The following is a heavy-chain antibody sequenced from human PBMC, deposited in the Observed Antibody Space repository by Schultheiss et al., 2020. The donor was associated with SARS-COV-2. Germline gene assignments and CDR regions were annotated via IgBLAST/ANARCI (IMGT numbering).Heavy chain of an antibody. V-gene: IGHV4-61*01. CDR3: ARGGASDIDGYRVDF. CDR2: IYYSGST. CDR1: GGSVSSNIYY. D-gene: IGHD5-24*01. J-gene: IGHJ4*02. Sequence: SETLSLTCTVSGGSVSSNIYYWSWIRQPPGKGLECIGYIYYSGSTNYNPSLKSRVTISVDTSKNQFSLKLSSVTAADTAVYSCARGGASDIDGYRVDFWGQGTLVTVSS.